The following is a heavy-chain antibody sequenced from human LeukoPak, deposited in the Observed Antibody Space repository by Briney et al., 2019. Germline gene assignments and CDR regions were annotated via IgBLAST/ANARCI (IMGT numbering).Heavy chain of an antibody. CDR1: GFTVCSNY. J-gene: IGHJ5*02. V-gene: IGHV3-53*01. CDR2: IYSGGST. CDR3: ASEGSSGYDSNP. Sequence: PGGSLRLSCAASGFTVCSNYMSGVCQAPGKGLEWVSVIYSGGSTYYADSVKGRFTISRDNSKNTLYLQMNSLRAEDTAVYYCASEGSSGYDSNPWGQGTLVTVSS. D-gene: IGHD3-22*01.